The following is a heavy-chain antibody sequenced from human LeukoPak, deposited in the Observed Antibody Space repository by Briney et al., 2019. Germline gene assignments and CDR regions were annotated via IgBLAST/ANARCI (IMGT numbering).Heavy chain of an antibody. Sequence: QTGGSLRLSCAASGFIFSSYGMHWVRQAPGKGLEWVAVISYDGSNKYYADSVKGRFTISRDNSKNTLYLQMNSLRADDTAVYYCAKDVHGFGELGYFDYWGQGTLVTVSS. CDR2: ISYDGSNK. CDR3: AKDVHGFGELGYFDY. V-gene: IGHV3-30*18. J-gene: IGHJ4*02. CDR1: GFIFSSYG. D-gene: IGHD3-10*01.